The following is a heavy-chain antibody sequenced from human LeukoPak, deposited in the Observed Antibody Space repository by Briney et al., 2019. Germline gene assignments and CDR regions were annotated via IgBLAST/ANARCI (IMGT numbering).Heavy chain of an antibody. D-gene: IGHD3-22*01. CDR3: ARDFKDDYYDSSGYYFDY. CDR2: ISSSGSTI. V-gene: IGHV3-48*03. CDR1: GFTFSSYE. J-gene: IGHJ4*02. Sequence: GGSLRLSCAASGFTFSSYEMNWVRQAPGKGLEWVSYISSSGSTIYYADSVKGRFTISRDNAKNSLYLQMNSLRAEDTAVYYCARDFKDDYYDSSGYYFDYWGQGTLVTVSS.